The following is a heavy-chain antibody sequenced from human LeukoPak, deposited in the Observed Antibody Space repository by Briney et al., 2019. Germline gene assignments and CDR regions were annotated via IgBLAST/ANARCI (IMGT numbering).Heavy chain of an antibody. V-gene: IGHV3-30*18. D-gene: IGHD3-10*01. CDR1: GFTFSSYG. CDR3: AKDGSLLWFGEFRGGFDY. J-gene: IGHJ4*02. Sequence: GGSLRLSCAASGFTFSSYGMHWVRQAPDKGLEWVAVISYDGSNKYYADSVKGRFTISRDNSKNTLYLQMNSLRAEDTAVYYCAKDGSLLWFGEFRGGFDYWGQGTLVTVSS. CDR2: ISYDGSNK.